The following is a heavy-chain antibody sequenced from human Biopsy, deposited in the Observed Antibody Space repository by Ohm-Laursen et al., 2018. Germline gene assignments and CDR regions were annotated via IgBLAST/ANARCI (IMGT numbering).Heavy chain of an antibody. CDR3: ARFIVPSLHCSNGVCPIRWFDP. D-gene: IGHD2-2*01. J-gene: IGHJ5*02. V-gene: IGHV4-34*01. CDR1: GGTYSGYY. Sequence: SETLSLTCAVYGGTYSGYYWSWIRQPPGQGLEWIGEVHHDGRVNYNPSLKSRVTISVDMSKKQFSLKLSGVTAADTAVYYCARFIVPSLHCSNGVCPIRWFDPWGQGTLVTVFS. CDR2: VHHDGRV.